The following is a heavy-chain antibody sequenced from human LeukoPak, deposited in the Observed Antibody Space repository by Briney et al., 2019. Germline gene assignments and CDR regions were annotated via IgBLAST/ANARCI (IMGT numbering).Heavy chain of an antibody. V-gene: IGHV3-21*04. CDR2: VSTGSNYI. J-gene: IGHJ3*02. D-gene: IGHD3-22*01. CDR3: ATGVNLIVRGAFDI. Sequence: GGSLRLSCTASGFTFSSYSLNWVRQAPGKGLEWVSSVSTGSNYIYYADSVKGRFTISRDNDKNSLYLQMNSLRVEDTAVYYCATGVNLIVRGAFDIWGQGTMVTVSS. CDR1: GFTFSSYS.